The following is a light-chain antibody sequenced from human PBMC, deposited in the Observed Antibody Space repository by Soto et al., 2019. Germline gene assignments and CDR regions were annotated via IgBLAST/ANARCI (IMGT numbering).Light chain of an antibody. CDR2: YAS. J-gene: IGKJ4*01. CDR1: HDIGNY. V-gene: IGKV1-33*01. Sequence: DIQMTQSPSSLSASVGDRVTITCLASHDIGNYLNWYQQKPGKAPKLLIYYASNLETGVSSRFSGSGSGTEFTLTISSLQSEDFAVYYCQQYNNWPLTFGGGTKVDIK. CDR3: QQYNNWPLT.